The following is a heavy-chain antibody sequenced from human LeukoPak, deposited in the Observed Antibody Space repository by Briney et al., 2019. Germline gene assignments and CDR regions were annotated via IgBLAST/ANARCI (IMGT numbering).Heavy chain of an antibody. CDR1: GYTFTSYG. CDR3: AREVIAAAGSGNWFDP. Sequence: GASVKVSCKASGYTFTSYGISWVRQAPGQGLEWMGWISAYNGNTNYAQKLQGRVTMTRDTSTSTVYMELSSLRSEDTAVYYCAREVIAAAGSGNWFDPWGQGTLVTVSS. J-gene: IGHJ5*02. V-gene: IGHV1-18*01. CDR2: ISAYNGNT. D-gene: IGHD6-13*01.